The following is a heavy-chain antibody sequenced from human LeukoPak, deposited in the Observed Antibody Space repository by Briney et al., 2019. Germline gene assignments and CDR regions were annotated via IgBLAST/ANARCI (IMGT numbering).Heavy chain of an antibody. CDR3: AREGGVGVSIASAGFDY. Sequence: GGSLRLSCAASGFTLSSYAMHWVRQAPGKGLEWVAVISYDGSSKYYADSVKGPFTISRDNSKNTLHVQMNSLRAEDTAVYYCAREGGVGVSIASAGFDYWGQGTLVTVSP. D-gene: IGHD6-13*01. J-gene: IGHJ4*02. V-gene: IGHV3-30*04. CDR2: ISYDGSSK. CDR1: GFTLSSYA.